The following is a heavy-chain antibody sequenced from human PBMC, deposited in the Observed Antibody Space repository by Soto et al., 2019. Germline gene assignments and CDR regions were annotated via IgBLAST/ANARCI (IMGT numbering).Heavy chain of an antibody. CDR3: ARAITIVRGKPPHEHLIDY. CDR2: LYYSGST. J-gene: IGHJ4*02. V-gene: IGHV4-59*01. CDR1: HCYLSLEV. D-gene: IGHD3-10*01. Sequence: SGGVSLTRSFPHCYLSLEVSSCIRFCFEKETVRIAHLYYSGSTNYNPSLKSRVTISVDTPKNQFSLKLSSVTAADTAVYYCARAITIVRGKPPHEHLIDYWGQGTLVTVSS.